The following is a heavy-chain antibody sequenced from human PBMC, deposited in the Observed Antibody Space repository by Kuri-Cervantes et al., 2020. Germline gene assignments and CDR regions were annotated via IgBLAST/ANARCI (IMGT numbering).Heavy chain of an antibody. J-gene: IGHJ6*03. CDR2: FSGSAGST. CDR3: ARDGMVRGVPDYYYYYMDV. D-gene: IGHD3-10*01. CDR1: GFTFTNYG. V-gene: IGHV3-23*01. Sequence: GGSLRLSCVASGFTFTNYGMNWVRQAPGKGLEWVSGFSGSAGSTYYADSVKGRFTISRHNSKNTLYLQMNSLRAEDTAVYYCARDGMVRGVPDYYYYYMDVWGKGTTVTVSS.